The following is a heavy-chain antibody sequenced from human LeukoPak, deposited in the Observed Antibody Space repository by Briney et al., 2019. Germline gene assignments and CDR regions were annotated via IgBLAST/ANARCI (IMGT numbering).Heavy chain of an antibody. CDR2: INPNSGGT. V-gene: IGHV1-2*02. J-gene: IGHJ4*02. Sequence: GASVKVSCKASGYTFTGYYMHWVRQATGQGLEWTGWINPNSGGTNYAQKFQGRVTMTRDTSISTAYMELSRLRSDDTAVYYCARVGGYEFEFSNGQNYDYWGQGTLVTVSS. D-gene: IGHD2-8*01. CDR3: ARVGGYEFEFSNGQNYDY. CDR1: GYTFTGYY.